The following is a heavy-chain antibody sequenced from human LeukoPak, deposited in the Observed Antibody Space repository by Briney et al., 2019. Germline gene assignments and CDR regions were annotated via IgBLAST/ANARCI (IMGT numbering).Heavy chain of an antibody. CDR2: ISYDGSNK. CDR3: AKVGDHNWFDP. V-gene: IGHV3-30*04. Sequence: PGRSLRLSCAASGFTFSRYAMHWVRQAPGKGLEGGAVISYDGSNKYYADSVKGRFTISRDNSKNTLYLQMNSLRAEDTAVYYCAKVGDHNWFDPWGQGTLVTVSS. CDR1: GFTFSRYA. J-gene: IGHJ5*02.